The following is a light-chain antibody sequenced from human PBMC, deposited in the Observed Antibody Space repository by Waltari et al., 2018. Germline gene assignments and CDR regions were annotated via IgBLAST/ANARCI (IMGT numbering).Light chain of an antibody. V-gene: IGKV1-5*03. CDR2: QAS. J-gene: IGKJ1*01. CDR3: QQCNSNAWT. Sequence: DIQMTQSPSTLSASVGNRVPITGRASQSVSRWLAWYQQTPGKAPKLLIYQASTIESGAPSRGSGSSAEIKFTLTSSSLQPDDFATYDWQQCNSNAWTFGQGTKVEIQ. CDR1: QSVSRW.